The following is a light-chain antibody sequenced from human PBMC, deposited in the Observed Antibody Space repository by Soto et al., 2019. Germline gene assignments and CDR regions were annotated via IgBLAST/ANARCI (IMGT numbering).Light chain of an antibody. CDR2: EVS. CDR3: SSYTSTTTLVV. J-gene: IGLJ2*01. CDR1: SSDVGGYKY. V-gene: IGLV2-14*01. Sequence: QSVLTQPASVSGSPGHLITISCTGTSSDVGGYKYVSWYQQHPGKVLKLILYEVSNRPSGVSNRFSGSKSGNTASLTISGLQAEDEAEYYCSSYTSTTTLVVFGGGTKLTVL.